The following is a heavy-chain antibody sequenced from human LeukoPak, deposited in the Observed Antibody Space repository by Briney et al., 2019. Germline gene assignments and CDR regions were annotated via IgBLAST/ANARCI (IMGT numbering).Heavy chain of an antibody. D-gene: IGHD3-22*01. V-gene: IGHV3-49*03. CDR2: IRSKAYGGTT. CDR3: TRDLNLNYYDSSGYYYYYYYMDF. Sequence: PGRSLRLSCTASGFTFGDHAMSWFRQAPGKWLEWVGFIRSKAYGGTTEHVASVKGRFTISRDDSKSIAYLQMNSLKTEDTAVYYCTRDLNLNYYDSSGYYYYYYYMDFWGKGTTVTVS. J-gene: IGHJ6*03. CDR1: GFTFGDHA.